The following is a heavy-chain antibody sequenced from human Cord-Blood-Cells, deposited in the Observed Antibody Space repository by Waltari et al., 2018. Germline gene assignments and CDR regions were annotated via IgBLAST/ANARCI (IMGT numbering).Heavy chain of an antibody. J-gene: IGHJ3*02. V-gene: IGHV1-69*09. CDR3: ARPGRYCSSTSCYDAFDI. CDR1: GGTFSSSA. CDR2: IIPILGIA. Sequence: QVQLVQSGAEVKKPGSSVKVSCKASGGTFSSSAISWVRQAPGQGLEWMGRIIPILGIANYAQKFQGRVTITADKSTSTAYMELSSLRSEDTAVYYCARPGRYCSSTSCYDAFDIWGQGTMVTVSS. D-gene: IGHD2-2*01.